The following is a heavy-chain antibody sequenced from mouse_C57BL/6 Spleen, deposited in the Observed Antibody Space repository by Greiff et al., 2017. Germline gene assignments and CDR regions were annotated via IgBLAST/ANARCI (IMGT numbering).Heavy chain of an antibody. CDR1: GYTFTTYP. V-gene: IGHV1-47*01. D-gene: IGHD1-1*01. CDR3: ARGGYGSPFDY. CDR2: FHPYNDDT. Sequence: QVQLQQSGAELVKPGASVKMSCKASGYTFTTYPIEWMEQNHGKSLEWIGYFHPYNDDTTYNEKFKGKATLTVEKSSSTVYLELSQLTSDDSAVYYCARGGYGSPFDYWGQGTTLTVSS. J-gene: IGHJ2*01.